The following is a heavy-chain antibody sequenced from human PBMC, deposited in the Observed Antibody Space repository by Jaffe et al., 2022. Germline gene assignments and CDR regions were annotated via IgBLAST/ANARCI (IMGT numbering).Heavy chain of an antibody. D-gene: IGHD3-3*01. J-gene: IGHJ4*02. V-gene: IGHV3-11*01. CDR2: ISSSGSTI. CDR1: GFTFSDYY. CDR3: ASSQGGEYTRVTIFGVVTRPVDY. Sequence: QVQLVESGGGLVKPGGSLRLSCAASGFTFSDYYMSWIRQAPGKGLEWVSYISSSGSTIYYADSVKGRFTISRDNAKNSLYLQMNSLRAEDTAVYYCASSQGGEYTRVTIFGVVTRPVDYWGQGTLVTVSS.